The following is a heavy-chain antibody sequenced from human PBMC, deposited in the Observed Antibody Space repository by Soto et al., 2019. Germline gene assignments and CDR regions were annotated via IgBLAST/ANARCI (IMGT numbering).Heavy chain of an antibody. CDR1: GGTFSSYA. CDR2: IIPISDTT. Sequence: SVKVSCRASGGTFSSYAISWVRQAPGQGLEWMGGIIPISDTTNYAQKFQGRVTITADESTSTAYMELSSLRSEDTAVYYCARSQGSSTSLEIYYYYYYGMDVWGQGTTVTVSS. V-gene: IGHV1-69*13. D-gene: IGHD2-2*01. J-gene: IGHJ6*02. CDR3: ARSQGSSTSLEIYYYYYYGMDV.